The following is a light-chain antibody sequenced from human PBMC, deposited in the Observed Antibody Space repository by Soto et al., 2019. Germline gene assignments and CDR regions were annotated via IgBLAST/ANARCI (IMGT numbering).Light chain of an antibody. CDR1: QSISTY. Sequence: EIVLTQSPAILSLSPGERAALSCRASQSISTYLAWYQQKPGQAPRHVISDATNRATGIPARFSGSGYGTDFTLTISSLEPEDFAVYYCQHRNNWPPGATFGGGTMVEIK. V-gene: IGKV3-11*01. J-gene: IGKJ4*01. CDR2: DAT. CDR3: QHRNNWPPGAT.